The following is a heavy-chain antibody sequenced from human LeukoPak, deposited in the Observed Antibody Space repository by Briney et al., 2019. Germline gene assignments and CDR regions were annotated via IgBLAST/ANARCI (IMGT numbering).Heavy chain of an antibody. D-gene: IGHD2-2*01. CDR1: GGTFSSYA. Sequence: SVKVSCKASGGTFSSYAISWVRQAPGQGLEWVGRIIPILGIANYAQKFQGRVTITADKSTSTAYMELSSLRSEDTAVYYCARDRGYQLLEYNYWGQGTLVTVSS. CDR3: ARDRGYQLLEYNY. J-gene: IGHJ4*02. CDR2: IIPILGIA. V-gene: IGHV1-69*04.